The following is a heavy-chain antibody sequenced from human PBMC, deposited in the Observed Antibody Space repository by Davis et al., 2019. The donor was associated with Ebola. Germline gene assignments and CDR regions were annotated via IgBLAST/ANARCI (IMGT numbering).Heavy chain of an antibody. Sequence: PSETLSLTCAIFGDSVSSTRGAWNWIRQSPSRGLEWLGRTYYTSKWNYDYAVSVRSRMTINPDTSKNQFSLHLNSVTPEDTAVYYCARGWLRSGLDVWGKGAAVTVSS. J-gene: IGHJ6*04. D-gene: IGHD5-12*01. V-gene: IGHV6-1*01. CDR2: TYYTSKWNY. CDR3: ARGWLRSGLDV. CDR1: GDSVSSTRGA.